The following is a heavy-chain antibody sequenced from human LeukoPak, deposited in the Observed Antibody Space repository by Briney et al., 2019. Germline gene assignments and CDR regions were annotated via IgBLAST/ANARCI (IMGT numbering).Heavy chain of an antibody. J-gene: IGHJ4*02. Sequence: ASVKVSCKASGYTFTGYYMHWVRQAPGQGLEWMGRINPNSGGTNYAQKFQGRVTMTRDTSISTAYMELSRLRSDDTAVYYCAGDPSSSWPFDYWGQGTLVTVSS. CDR3: AGDPSSSWPFDY. V-gene: IGHV1-2*06. CDR2: INPNSGGT. D-gene: IGHD6-13*01. CDR1: GYTFTGYY.